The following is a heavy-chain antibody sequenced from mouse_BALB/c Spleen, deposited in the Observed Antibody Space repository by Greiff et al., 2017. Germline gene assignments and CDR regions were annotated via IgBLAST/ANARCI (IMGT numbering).Heavy chain of an antibody. CDR3: ARSRAYYRYDGGLAY. J-gene: IGHJ3*01. D-gene: IGHD2-14*01. CDR1: GFSLTSYG. Sequence: QVQLKESGPGLVQPSQSLSITCTVSGFSLTSYGVHWVRQSPGKGLEWLGVIWSGGSTDYNAAFISRLSISKDNSKSQVFFKMNSLQANDTAIYYCARSRAYYRYDGGLAYWGQGTLVTVSA. V-gene: IGHV2-2*02. CDR2: IWSGGST.